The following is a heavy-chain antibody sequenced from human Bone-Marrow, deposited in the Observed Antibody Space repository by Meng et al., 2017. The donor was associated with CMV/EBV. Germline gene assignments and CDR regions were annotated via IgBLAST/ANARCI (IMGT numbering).Heavy chain of an antibody. CDR2: MNPNSDNT. D-gene: IGHD3-3*01. CDR1: GYTFTSYD. V-gene: IGHV1-8*03. CDR3: AKGRRHPPLLYDFWSGYPLDY. J-gene: IGHJ4*02. Sequence: ASVKVSCKASGYTFTSYDINWVRQATGQGLEWMGWMNPNSDNTAYVQKFQGRVTITRNTSLRTAYMELSSLRSEDTAVYYCAKGRRHPPLLYDFWSGYPLDYWGQGTLVTVSS.